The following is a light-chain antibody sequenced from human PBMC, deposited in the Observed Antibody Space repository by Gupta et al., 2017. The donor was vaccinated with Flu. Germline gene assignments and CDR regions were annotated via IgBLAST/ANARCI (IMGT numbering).Light chain of an antibody. CDR1: QSISSY. CDR3: QQSYSTPLT. Sequence: DIQMTQSASSLSASVGDRVTITCRASQSISSYLNWYQQNPGKAPKLLIYAGSTLQSGVPSRFSGSGSGTDFTLTISSLQPEDFATYYCQQSYSTPLTFGGGTKVEIK. J-gene: IGKJ4*01. CDR2: AGS. V-gene: IGKV1-39*01.